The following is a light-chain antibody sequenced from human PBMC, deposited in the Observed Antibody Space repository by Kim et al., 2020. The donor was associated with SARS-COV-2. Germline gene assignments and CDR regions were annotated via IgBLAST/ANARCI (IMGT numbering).Light chain of an antibody. CDR2: NAS. Sequence: LSLSPGDGATLSCRASQSVDGYLAWLQQKPGQAPRLLISNASNRAAGVPARFSGSGSGTDFTLTISSLEPEDFAVYYCQQRRKSITFGQGTRLEIK. V-gene: IGKV3-11*01. CDR1: QSVDGY. CDR3: QQRRKSIT. J-gene: IGKJ5*01.